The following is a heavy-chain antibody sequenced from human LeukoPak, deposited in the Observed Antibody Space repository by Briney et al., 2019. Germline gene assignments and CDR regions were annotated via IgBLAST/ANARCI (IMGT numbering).Heavy chain of an antibody. CDR2: IYTSGST. CDR1: GGSISSYY. J-gene: IGHJ4*02. CDR3: ARGGGYSGYDHFDY. Sequence: PSETLSLTCTVSGGSISSYYWSWIRQPAGKGLEWIGRIYTSGSTNYNPSLKSRVTMSVDTSKNQFSLKLSSVTAADTAVYYRARGGGYSGYDHFDYWGQGTLVTVSS. V-gene: IGHV4-4*07. D-gene: IGHD5-12*01.